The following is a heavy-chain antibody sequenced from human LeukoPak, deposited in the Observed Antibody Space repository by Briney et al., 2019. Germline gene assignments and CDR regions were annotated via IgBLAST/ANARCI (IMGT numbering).Heavy chain of an antibody. CDR3: ASLGSGYYVNFFDP. Sequence: PGGSVRLPCAASGLTFSNHWMSWVRQAPGMGLEWVANIKQDGGETYYMNSVKGRFTISRDNAKNALYLHMSRLRVEDTAVYYCASLGSGYYVNFFDPWGQGTLVTVSS. V-gene: IGHV3-7*01. J-gene: IGHJ5*02. CDR2: IKQDGGET. CDR1: GLTFSNHW. D-gene: IGHD3-3*01.